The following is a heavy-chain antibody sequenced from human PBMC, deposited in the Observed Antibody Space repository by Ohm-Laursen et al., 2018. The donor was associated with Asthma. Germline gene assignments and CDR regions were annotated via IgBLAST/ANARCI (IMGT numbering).Heavy chain of an antibody. Sequence: SLRLSCTASGFTFSSYAMSWVRQAPGKGLEWVSAISGSGGSTYYADSVKGRFTISRDNSKNTLYLQMNSLRAEDTAVYYCAKGFIAAAGTGYYGMDVWGQGTTVTVSS. CDR2: ISGSGGST. CDR1: GFTFSSYA. D-gene: IGHD6-13*01. J-gene: IGHJ6*02. CDR3: AKGFIAAAGTGYYGMDV. V-gene: IGHV3-23*01.